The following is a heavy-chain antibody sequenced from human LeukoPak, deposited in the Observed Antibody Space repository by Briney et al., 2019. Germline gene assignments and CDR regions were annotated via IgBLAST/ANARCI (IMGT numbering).Heavy chain of an antibody. CDR2: MNPNSGNT. V-gene: IGHV1-8*01. CDR3: ARGGRLIDAFDI. Sequence: ASVKVSRKASGYTFTSYDINWVRQATGQGLEWMGWMNPNSGNTGYAQKFQGRVTMTRNTSISTAYMELSSLRSEDTAVYYCARGGRLIDAFDIWGQGTMVTVSS. D-gene: IGHD1-26*01. J-gene: IGHJ3*02. CDR1: GYTFTSYD.